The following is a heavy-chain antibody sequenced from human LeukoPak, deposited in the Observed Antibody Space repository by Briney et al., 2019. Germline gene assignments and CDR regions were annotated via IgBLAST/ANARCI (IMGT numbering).Heavy chain of an antibody. CDR2: NGDGTRT. J-gene: IGHJ2*01. CDR1: GFTFSSYW. D-gene: IGHD3-16*01. CDR3: ARGVPGGWYFDL. V-gene: IGHV3-74*01. Sequence: GGSLRLSCAASGFTFSSYWMSWVRQAPGKGLVWVSRNGDGTRTNYADSVKGRFAISRDNAENTVNLQIYSLKAEDTAVYYCARGVPGGWYFDLWGRATLVTVSS.